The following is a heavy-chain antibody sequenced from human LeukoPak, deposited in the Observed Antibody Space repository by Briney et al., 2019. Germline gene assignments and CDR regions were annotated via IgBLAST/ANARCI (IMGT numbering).Heavy chain of an antibody. J-gene: IGHJ6*03. V-gene: IGHV5-51*01. CDR2: IYPGDSDT. CDR1: GYSFTSYW. CDR3: AGHSSDYDFWSGYYTGMGHYYYMDV. Sequence: GESLKISCKGSGYSFTSYWIGWVRQMPGKGLEWMGIIYPGDSDTRYSPSFQGQVTISADKSISTAYLQWSSLKASDTAMYYCAGHSSDYDFWSGYYTGMGHYYYMDVWGKGTTVTVSS. D-gene: IGHD3-3*01.